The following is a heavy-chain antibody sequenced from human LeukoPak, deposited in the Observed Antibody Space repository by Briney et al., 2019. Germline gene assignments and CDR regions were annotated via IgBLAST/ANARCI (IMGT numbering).Heavy chain of an antibody. CDR1: GFTFSDYY. D-gene: IGHD2-2*01. Sequence: PGGSLRLSCAASGFTFSDYYMSWIRQAPGKGLEWVSSVSSSSTSTYYADSLKGRFTISRDNAKNSLFLQVNSLRDEDTAVYYCARGPPCSSTSCHVTGAFDFWGQGTMVTVSS. CDR2: VSSSSTST. V-gene: IGHV3-11*06. CDR3: ARGPPCSSTSCHVTGAFDF. J-gene: IGHJ3*01.